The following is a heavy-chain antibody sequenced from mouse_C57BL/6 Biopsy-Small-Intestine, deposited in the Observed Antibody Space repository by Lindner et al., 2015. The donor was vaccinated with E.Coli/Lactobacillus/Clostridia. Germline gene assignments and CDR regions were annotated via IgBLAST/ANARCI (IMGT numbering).Heavy chain of an antibody. J-gene: IGHJ1*03. CDR2: IYTGDGDT. CDR1: ENAFSRYW. Sequence: VQLQESGAELVKPGASVKISCKGSENAFSRYWINWVKQRPGKGLEWIGQIYTGDGDTNYSERFKGKVTLTADKSSNTAYMQLSSLTSEDSAAYFCAREGYGYFDVWGTGTAVTVSS. CDR3: AREGYGYFDV. V-gene: IGHV1-80*01.